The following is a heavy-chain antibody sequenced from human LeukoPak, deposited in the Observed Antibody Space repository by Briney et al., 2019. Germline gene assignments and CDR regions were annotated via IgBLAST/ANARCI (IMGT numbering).Heavy chain of an antibody. CDR1: GVSIRSSYYY. CDR3: ARHYEP. D-gene: IGHD3-16*01. J-gene: IGHJ5*02. V-gene: IGHV4-39*01. CDR2: IYDSGSN. Sequence: SETLSLTCTVSGVSIRSSYYYWGRLRQPTGKGLEWIVSIYDSGSNYYNPSLKSRVTISVDTSKNHFSLKLNCVTTADTAVYYCARHYEPWGQGTLVTVSS.